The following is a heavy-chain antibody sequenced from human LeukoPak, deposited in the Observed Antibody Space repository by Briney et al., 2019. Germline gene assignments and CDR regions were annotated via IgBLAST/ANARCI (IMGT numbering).Heavy chain of an antibody. CDR1: GLTFSSHA. Sequence: GGSLRLSCAASGLTFSSHAMHWIRQAPGKGLEYVSAIVSNGGNTYYAESVRGRFTISRDNSKNTVYLQMGSLRPEDTGVYYCARGGYYAATDVWGQGALVTVSS. V-gene: IGHV3-64*02. D-gene: IGHD3-3*01. CDR3: ARGGYYAATDV. CDR2: IVSNGGNT. J-gene: IGHJ4*02.